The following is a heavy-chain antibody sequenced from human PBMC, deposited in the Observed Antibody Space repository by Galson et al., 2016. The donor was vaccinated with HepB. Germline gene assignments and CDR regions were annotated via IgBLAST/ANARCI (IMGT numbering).Heavy chain of an antibody. Sequence: YLRLSCAASGFTFSTHAMSWVRQAPGKGLVWVSRIKSDGSSTSYADSVKGRFTISRDNAKNMLYLQMNSLRAEDTAVYYCAAYLGVWGQGTTVTVSS. CDR2: IKSDGSST. D-gene: IGHD2-21*01. J-gene: IGHJ6*02. CDR1: GFTFSTHA. V-gene: IGHV3-74*01. CDR3: AAYLGV.